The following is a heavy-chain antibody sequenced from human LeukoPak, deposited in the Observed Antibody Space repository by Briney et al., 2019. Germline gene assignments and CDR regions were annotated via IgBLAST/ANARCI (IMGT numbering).Heavy chain of an antibody. CDR1: GYSISSGYY. J-gene: IGHJ4*02. CDR3: ARHEWNGGNDY. V-gene: IGHV4-38-2*02. Sequence: PSETLSLTCTVSGYSISSGYYWGWIRQPPGKGLEWIGSIYHSGSTYYNPSLKSRVTISVDTSKNQFSLKLSSVTAADTAVYYCARHEWNGGNDYWGQGTLVTVSS. D-gene: IGHD4-23*01. CDR2: IYHSGST.